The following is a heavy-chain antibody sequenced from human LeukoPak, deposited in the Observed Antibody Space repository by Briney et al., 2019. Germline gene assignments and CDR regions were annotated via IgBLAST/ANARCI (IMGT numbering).Heavy chain of an antibody. D-gene: IGHD6-13*01. CDR2: ISGSGGST. V-gene: IGHV3-23*01. CDR3: AKVGYSSSSIDY. Sequence: GGSLRLSCAASGFTFSSYWMSWVRQAPGKGLEWVSAISGSGGSTYYADSVKGRFTISRDNSKNTLYLQMNSLRAEDTAVYYCAKVGYSSSSIDYWGQGTLVTVSS. J-gene: IGHJ4*02. CDR1: GFTFSSYW.